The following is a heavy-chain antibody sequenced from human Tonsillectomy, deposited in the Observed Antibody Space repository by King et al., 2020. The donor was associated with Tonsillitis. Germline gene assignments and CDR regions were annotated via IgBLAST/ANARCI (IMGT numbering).Heavy chain of an antibody. V-gene: IGHV3-64D*06. CDR1: GFTFSNYA. J-gene: IGHJ4*02. D-gene: IGHD5/OR15-5a*01. Sequence: VQLVESGGGLVQPGGSLRLSCSASGFTFSNYAMHWVRQAPGKGLEYVSAISNNGGSTYYADSVKGRFTISRDNSKNTLYLQMSSLRPEDTAVYYCVKGGYSVTYPLDYWGQGTLVTVSS. CDR3: VKGGYSVTYPLDY. CDR2: ISNNGGST.